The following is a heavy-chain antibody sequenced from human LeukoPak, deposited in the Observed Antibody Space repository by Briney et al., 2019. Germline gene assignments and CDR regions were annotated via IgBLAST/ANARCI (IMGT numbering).Heavy chain of an antibody. CDR1: GFTFSSYS. V-gene: IGHV3-21*01. Sequence: PGGSLRLSCAASGFTFSSYSMNWVRQAPGKGLEWVSSISSSSSYIYYADSVKGRFTISRDNAKNSLYLQMNSPRAEDTAVYYCARVHHWNDSPFQHWGQGTLVTVSS. D-gene: IGHD1-1*01. CDR2: ISSSSSYI. J-gene: IGHJ1*01. CDR3: ARVHHWNDSPFQH.